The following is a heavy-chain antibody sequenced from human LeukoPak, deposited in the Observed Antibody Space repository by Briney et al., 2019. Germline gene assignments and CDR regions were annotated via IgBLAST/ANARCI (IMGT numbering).Heavy chain of an antibody. CDR2: IYYSGST. D-gene: IGHD6-6*01. J-gene: IGHJ5*02. CDR1: GGSISSYY. CDR3: ARWYKYSSSWSPVNCFDP. Sequence: PSETLSLTCTVSGGSISSYYWSWIRQPPGKGLEWIGYIYYSGSTNYNPSLKSRVTISVDTSKNQFSLKLSSVTAADTAVYYCARWYKYSSSWSPVNCFDPWGQGTLVTVSS. V-gene: IGHV4-59*01.